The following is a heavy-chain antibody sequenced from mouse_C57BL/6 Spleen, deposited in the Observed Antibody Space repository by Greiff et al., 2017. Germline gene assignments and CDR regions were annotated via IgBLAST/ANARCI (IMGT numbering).Heavy chain of an antibody. CDR2: IDPNDGAT. V-gene: IGHV1-72*01. Sequence: QVQLQQPGAELVKPGASVKLSCKASGYTFTSYWMHWVKQRPGRGLEWIGGIDPNDGATRYNEKFKSKATLTVDKPSSTAYMQLSSLTSEDSAVYYCARGDYGSSYDWGQGTTLTVSS. J-gene: IGHJ2*01. CDR3: ARGDYGSSYD. D-gene: IGHD1-1*01. CDR1: GYTFTSYW.